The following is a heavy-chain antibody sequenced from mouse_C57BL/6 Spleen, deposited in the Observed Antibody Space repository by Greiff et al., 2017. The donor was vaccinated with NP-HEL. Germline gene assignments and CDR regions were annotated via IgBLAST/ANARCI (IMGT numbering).Heavy chain of an antibody. CDR2: IRSKSNNYAT. J-gene: IGHJ4*01. V-gene: IGHV10-1*01. D-gene: IGHD2-1*01. Sequence: EVHLVESGGGLVQPKGSLKLSCAASGFSFNTYAMNWVRQAPGKGLEWVARIRSKSNNYATYYADSVKDSFTISRDDSESMLYLQMNNLKTEDTAMYYCVRGSFYYGNVGAMDYWGQGTSVTVSS. CDR1: GFSFNTYA. CDR3: VRGSFYYGNVGAMDY.